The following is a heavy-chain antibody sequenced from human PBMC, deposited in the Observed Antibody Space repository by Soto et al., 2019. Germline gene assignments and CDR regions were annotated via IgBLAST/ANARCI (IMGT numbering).Heavy chain of an antibody. CDR3: ARSDYGDYPPWYFDY. CDR1: GFTFSSYG. V-gene: IGHV3-33*01. CDR2: IWYDGSNK. Sequence: GGSLRLSCAASGFTFSSYGMHWVRQAPGKGLEWVAVIWYDGSNKYYADSVKGRFTISRDNSKNTLYLQMNSLRAEDTAVYYCARSDYGDYPPWYFDYWGQGTLVTVSS. D-gene: IGHD4-17*01. J-gene: IGHJ4*02.